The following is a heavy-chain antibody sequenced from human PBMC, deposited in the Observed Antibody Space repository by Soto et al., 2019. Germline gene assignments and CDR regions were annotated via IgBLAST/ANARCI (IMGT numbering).Heavy chain of an antibody. Sequence: QVQLQESGPGLVKPSETLSLTCTVSGGSVSSGSYYWSWIRQPPGKGLEWIGYIYYSGSTNYNPSIKSRVTISVDTSKNQFSLKLSSVTAADTAVYYCARVSYYDSSGYNWFDPWGQGTLVTVSS. D-gene: IGHD3-22*01. V-gene: IGHV4-61*01. CDR3: ARVSYYDSSGYNWFDP. CDR2: IYYSGST. J-gene: IGHJ5*02. CDR1: GGSVSSGSYY.